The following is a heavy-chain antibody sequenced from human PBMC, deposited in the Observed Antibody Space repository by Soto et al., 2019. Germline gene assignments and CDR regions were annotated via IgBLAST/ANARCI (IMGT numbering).Heavy chain of an antibody. V-gene: IGHV4-31*03. Sequence: QVQLQESGPGLVKPSQTLSLTCTVSGGSISSGGYYWSWIRQHPGKGLEWIGYIYYSGSTYYNPSLKSRVTISEDTSKYQFSLKLSSVTAADTAVYYCAVSRDGYSMDVWGQVTTVTVSS. CDR3: AVSRDGYSMDV. CDR1: GGSISSGGYY. CDR2: IYYSGST. J-gene: IGHJ6*02. D-gene: IGHD2-2*01.